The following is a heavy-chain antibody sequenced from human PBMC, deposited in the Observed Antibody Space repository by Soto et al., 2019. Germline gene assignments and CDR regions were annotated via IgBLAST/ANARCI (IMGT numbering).Heavy chain of an antibody. CDR3: ARARNYYGPGSYTGRYYGMAA. V-gene: IGHV4-34*01. CDR2: INHSGST. D-gene: IGHD3-10*01. Sequence: SETLCVTWAVYGGSFSGYYWIGFRQLPGKGLEWIGEINHSGSTNYNPSLKSRVTISVDTSKNQFSLKLSYVTAADTAVYYCARARNYYGPGSYTGRYYGMAAWCQGNTVT. CDR1: GGSFSGYY. J-gene: IGHJ6*02.